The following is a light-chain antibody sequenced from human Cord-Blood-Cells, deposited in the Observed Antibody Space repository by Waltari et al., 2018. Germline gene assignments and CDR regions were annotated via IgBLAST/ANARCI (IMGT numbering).Light chain of an antibody. CDR2: DGS. J-gene: IGLJ2*01. CDR1: SSDVGSYNL. CDR3: CSYAGRDVV. V-gene: IGLV2-23*01. Sequence: HSALTQPASVSGSPGQSLTTACPGTSSDVGSYNLASWYHQHPGKAPKLITYDGSTRPSGVSNRFSGSQASSTAALTIAGLQAEDEADYYCCSYAGRDVVFGGGTKLTVL.